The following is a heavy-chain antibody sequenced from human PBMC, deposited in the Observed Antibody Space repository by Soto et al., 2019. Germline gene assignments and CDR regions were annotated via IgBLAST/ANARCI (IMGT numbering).Heavy chain of an antibody. V-gene: IGHV5-51*01. D-gene: IGHD2-15*01. J-gene: IGHJ5*02. CDR2: IYPGDSDT. CDR3: ARHGEPLGYCSAGSCYQVYNWFDP. Sequence: GESLTTSCEGSGYSFTSYWIVWVLQMPGKGLECPAMIYPGDSDTRYSPSFQGQVTISADKSISTAYLQWSSLKASDTAMYYCARHGEPLGYCSAGSCYQVYNWFDPWGQGTLVTVSS. CDR1: GYSFTSYW.